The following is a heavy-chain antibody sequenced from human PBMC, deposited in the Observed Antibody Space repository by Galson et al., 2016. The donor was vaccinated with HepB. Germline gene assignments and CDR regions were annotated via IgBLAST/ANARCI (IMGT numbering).Heavy chain of an antibody. Sequence: SPRLSCAASGFVFSNFGLSWVRQAPGKGLEWVASISTRRTTYYSDSVQGRFTISRDNSNNTLYLQKNGLRTEDTAVYYCAKERLVRRIFDHWGQGTLLTVSS. CDR3: AKERLVRRIFDH. J-gene: IGHJ4*02. CDR1: GFVFSNFG. V-gene: IGHV3-23*01. CDR2: ISTRRTT. D-gene: IGHD1-1*01.